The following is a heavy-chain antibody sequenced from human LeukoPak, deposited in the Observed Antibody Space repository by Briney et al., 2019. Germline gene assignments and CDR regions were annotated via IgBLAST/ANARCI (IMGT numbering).Heavy chain of an antibody. CDR1: GFTFSSYS. V-gene: IGHV3-74*01. CDR2: ITGDGSGA. D-gene: IGHD2-21*02. CDR3: ARFVFVSAGGD. Sequence: GGSLRLSCAASGFTFSSYSMNWVRQAPGKGLEWVARITGDGSGATYADSVQGRFTISRDNAKNTVYLQMNSLRVEDTAVYYCARFVFVSAGGDWGQGALVTVSS. J-gene: IGHJ4*02.